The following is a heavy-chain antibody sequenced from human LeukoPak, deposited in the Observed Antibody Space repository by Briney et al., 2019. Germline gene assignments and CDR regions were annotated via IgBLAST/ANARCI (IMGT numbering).Heavy chain of an antibody. Sequence: PSETLSLTCAVYGGSFSGYYWSWIRQPPGRGLEWIGEINHSGSTNYNPSLKSRVTISVDTSKNQFSLKLSSVTAADTAIYYCARGGYYGSGNDFRFDPWGQGTLVTVSS. J-gene: IGHJ5*02. CDR2: INHSGST. D-gene: IGHD3-10*01. V-gene: IGHV4-34*01. CDR1: GGSFSGYY. CDR3: ARGGYYGSGNDFRFDP.